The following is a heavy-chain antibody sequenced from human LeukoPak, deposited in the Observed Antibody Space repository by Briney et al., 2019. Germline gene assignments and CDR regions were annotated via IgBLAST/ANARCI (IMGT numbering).Heavy chain of an antibody. CDR2: ISYDGSNK. CDR3: AKIPSSGYYYGVLYFDY. V-gene: IGHV3-30*18. Sequence: GRSLRLSCAASGFTFSSYGMHWVRQAPGKGLEWVAVISYDGSNKYYADSVKGRFTISRDNSKNTLYLQMNSLRAEDTAVYYCAKIPSSGYYYGVLYFDYWGQGTLVTVSS. CDR1: GFTFSSYG. D-gene: IGHD3-22*01. J-gene: IGHJ4*02.